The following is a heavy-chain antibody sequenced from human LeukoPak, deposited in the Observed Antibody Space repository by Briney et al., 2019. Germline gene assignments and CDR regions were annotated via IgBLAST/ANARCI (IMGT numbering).Heavy chain of an antibody. D-gene: IGHD4-17*01. CDR2: ISAYNGYT. CDR1: GYTFTSYG. V-gene: IGHV1-18*01. Sequence: ASVKVSCKASGYTFTSYGISWVRQAPGQGLEWMGWISAYNGYTNYAQKLQGRVTMTTDTSTSTAYMELRSLRSEDTAVYYCARVGGATVTTSHYYYGMDVWGQGTTVTVSS. CDR3: ARVGGATVTTSHYYYGMDV. J-gene: IGHJ6*02.